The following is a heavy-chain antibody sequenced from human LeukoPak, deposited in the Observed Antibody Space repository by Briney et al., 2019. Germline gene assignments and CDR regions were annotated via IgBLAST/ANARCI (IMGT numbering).Heavy chain of an antibody. Sequence: GGSLRLSCAASGLTVSKNYMSWVRQAPGKGLGSVSVIYSGGSTYYADSVRGRFTISRGDSKNTLYLQMNSLRVEDTAVYYCARVGGHWGQGTLVTVSS. D-gene: IGHD3-10*01. CDR1: GLTVSKNY. V-gene: IGHV3-53*01. CDR3: ARVGGH. J-gene: IGHJ4*02. CDR2: IYSGGST.